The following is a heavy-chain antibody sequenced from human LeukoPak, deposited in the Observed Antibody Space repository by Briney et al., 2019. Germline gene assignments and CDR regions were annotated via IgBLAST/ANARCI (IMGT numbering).Heavy chain of an antibody. Sequence: SETLSLTCTVSGGSVSSTNDYWSWIRQPPGKGLEWVGFFSYNVHSDCNPSLKSRVTISVDTSKNQFCLRLSSVTAADTAIYYCGRVPAAGTGPDYWGQGTLVTVSS. J-gene: IGHJ4*02. V-gene: IGHV4-61*01. CDR2: FSYNVHS. CDR1: GGSVSSTNDY. CDR3: GRVPAAGTGPDY. D-gene: IGHD6-13*01.